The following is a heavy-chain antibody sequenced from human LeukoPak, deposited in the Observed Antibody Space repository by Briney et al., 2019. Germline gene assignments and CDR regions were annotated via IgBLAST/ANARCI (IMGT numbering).Heavy chain of an antibody. V-gene: IGHV4-59*02. D-gene: IGHD3-9*01. CDR1: GDSVSNYY. CDR2: IYYSESA. Sequence: SGTLSLTCTVSGDSVSNYYWSWIRQPPGKRLEWIGCIYYSESATYNPSLKSRVTISLDTSKNQFFLKLSSVTAADTAVYYCARKRSFDLWGQGTLVTVSS. J-gene: IGHJ4*02. CDR3: ARKRSFDL.